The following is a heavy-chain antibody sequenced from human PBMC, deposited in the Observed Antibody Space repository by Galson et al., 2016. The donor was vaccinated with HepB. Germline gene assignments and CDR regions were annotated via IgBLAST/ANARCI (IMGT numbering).Heavy chain of an antibody. CDR1: GFSFSYYG. V-gene: IGHV3-30*18. D-gene: IGHD3-22*01. CDR3: AKDSGYSQPYFDH. J-gene: IGHJ4*02. Sequence: SLRLSCAASGFSFSYYGMHWVRQAPGKGLERVASISYDGSAKNYADSVKGRFTLSRDTSKNTLFLQMSSLRVEDTAVYYCAKDSGYSQPYFDHWGQGTLVTVSS. CDR2: ISYDGSAK.